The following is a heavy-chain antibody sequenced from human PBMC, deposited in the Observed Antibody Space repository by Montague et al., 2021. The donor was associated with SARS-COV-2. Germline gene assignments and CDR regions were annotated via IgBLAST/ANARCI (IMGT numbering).Heavy chain of an antibody. J-gene: IGHJ3*02. CDR2: IYYSGST. D-gene: IGHD3-9*01. CDR3: ATYYDILTGYYIDAFDI. CDR1: GASVSSINW. V-gene: IGHV4-39*01. Sequence: SETLSLTCAVSGASVSSINWWTWVRQPPGKGLEWIGSIYYSGSTYYNPSLKSRVTISVDTSKNQFSLKLSSVTAADTAVYYCATYYDILTGYYIDAFDIWGQGTMVTVSS.